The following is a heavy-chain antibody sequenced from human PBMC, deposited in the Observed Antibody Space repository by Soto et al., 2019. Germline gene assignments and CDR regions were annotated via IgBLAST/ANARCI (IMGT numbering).Heavy chain of an antibody. V-gene: IGHV1-46*01. CDR3: VRKYIVVAYGLDV. Sequence: ASVKVSCKASGYTFTSYYMHWVRQAPGQGLEWMGIINPSDGSTSYAQKFQDGVTITRDTSTSTVYMELSSLRSEDTAVYYCVRKYIVVAYGLDVWGQGTTVTVSS. CDR1: GYTFTSYY. J-gene: IGHJ6*02. CDR2: INPSDGST. D-gene: IGHD2-2*01.